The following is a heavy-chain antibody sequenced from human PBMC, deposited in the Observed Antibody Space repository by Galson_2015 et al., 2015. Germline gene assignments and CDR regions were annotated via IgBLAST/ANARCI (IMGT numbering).Heavy chain of an antibody. V-gene: IGHV3-30*03. D-gene: IGHD2-2*02. J-gene: IGHJ4*02. CDR3: ARDYCSSTSCYSDY. CDR2: ISYDGSNK. Sequence: SLRLSCAASGFTFSSYGMHWDRQAPGKGLEWVAVISYDGSNKYYADSVKGRFTISRDNSKNTLYLQMNSLRAEDTAVYYCARDYCSSTSCYSDYWGQGTLVTVSS. CDR1: GFTFSSYG.